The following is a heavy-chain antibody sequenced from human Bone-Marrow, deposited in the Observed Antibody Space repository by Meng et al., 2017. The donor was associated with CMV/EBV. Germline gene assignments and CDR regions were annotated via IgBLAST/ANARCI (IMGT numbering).Heavy chain of an antibody. D-gene: IGHD6-13*01. V-gene: IGHV4-39*07. CDR3: ARAPYSSSWGV. CDR2: IYFTGST. Sequence: SETLSLTCTVSGGSIRSSSYYWGCIRQPPGKGLEWIGSIYFTGSTYYNPSLKSRVTISVDTSKNQFSLKLSSVTAADTAMYYCARAPYSSSWGVWGQGTTVTVSS. J-gene: IGHJ6*02. CDR1: GGSIRSSSYY.